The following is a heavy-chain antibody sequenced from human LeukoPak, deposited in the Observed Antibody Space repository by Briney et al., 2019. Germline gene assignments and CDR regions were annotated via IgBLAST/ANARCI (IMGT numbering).Heavy chain of an antibody. CDR2: IYHSGST. V-gene: IGHV4-38-2*02. D-gene: IGHD1-1*01. Sequence: PSETLSLTCTVSGDSISSGYYWGWIRQPPGKGLEWIGSIYHSGSTYYNPSLKSRVTISVDTSKNQFSLKLSSVTAADTAVYYCAREHWNYYYMDVWGKGTTVTVSS. CDR3: AREHWNYYYMDV. J-gene: IGHJ6*03. CDR1: GDSISSGYY.